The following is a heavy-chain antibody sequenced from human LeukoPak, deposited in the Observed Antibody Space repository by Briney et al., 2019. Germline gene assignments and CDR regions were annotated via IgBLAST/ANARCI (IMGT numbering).Heavy chain of an antibody. CDR1: GGTFNSYA. J-gene: IGHJ6*02. CDR2: IIPFFGTA. CDR3: ARDMATIFGVVSTSPYYYYGMDV. Sequence: GASVKVSCKASGGTFNSYAISWVRQAPGQGLEWMGGIIPFFGTANYAQKIQGRVTITADESTSTAYMELSSLRSEDTAVYYCARDMATIFGVVSTSPYYYYGMDVWGQGTTVTVSS. V-gene: IGHV1-69*13. D-gene: IGHD3-3*01.